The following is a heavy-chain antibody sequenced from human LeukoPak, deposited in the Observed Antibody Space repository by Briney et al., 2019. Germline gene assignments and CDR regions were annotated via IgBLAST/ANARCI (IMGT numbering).Heavy chain of an antibody. CDR1: GFTFSSYA. Sequence: PGGSLRLSCAASGFTFSSYAMSWVRQAPGKGLEWVSAISGSGGSTYYADSVKGRFTISRDNSKNTLYLQMNSLRAEDTAVYYCARAEVPAAIKSGAFDIWGQGIMVTVSS. J-gene: IGHJ3*02. D-gene: IGHD2-2*01. CDR3: ARAEVPAAIKSGAFDI. V-gene: IGHV3-23*01. CDR2: ISGSGGST.